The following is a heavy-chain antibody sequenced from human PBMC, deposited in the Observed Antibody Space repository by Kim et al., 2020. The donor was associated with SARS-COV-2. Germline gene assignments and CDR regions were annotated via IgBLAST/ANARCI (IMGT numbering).Heavy chain of an antibody. J-gene: IGHJ4*02. CDR3: AKDFGGYGGFDY. D-gene: IGHD5-12*01. V-gene: IGHV3-23*01. Sequence: YDGDSVKGRFTISRDKYKNTLYLEMNSLRAEDTAVYYCAKDFGGYGGFDYWGQGTLVTVSS.